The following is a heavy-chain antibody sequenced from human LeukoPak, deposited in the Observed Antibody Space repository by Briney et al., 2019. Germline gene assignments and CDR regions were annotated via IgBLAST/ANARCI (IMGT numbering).Heavy chain of an antibody. CDR3: ASLYSGSYDTGSFDYFNY. D-gene: IGHD1-26*01. CDR2: MYYSGST. CDR1: GGSISSYY. V-gene: IGHV4-59*01. J-gene: IGHJ4*02. Sequence: SETLSLTCTVSGGSISSYYWSWIRQPPGKGLEWIGYMYYSGSTNYNPSLKSRVAISVDTSKNQFSLKLSSVTAADTAVYYCASLYSGSYDTGSFDYFNYWGQGTLVTVSS.